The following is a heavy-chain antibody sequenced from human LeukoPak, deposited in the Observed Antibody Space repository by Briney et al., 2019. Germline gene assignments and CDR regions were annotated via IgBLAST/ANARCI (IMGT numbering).Heavy chain of an antibody. CDR2: ISGDGGST. CDR3: AKDSLRELGTYYYYYGMDV. Sequence: GGSLRLSCAASGFTFDDYAMHWVRHAPGKGLEWVSLISGDGGSTYYADSVKGRFTISRDNSKNSLYLQMNSLRTEDTALYYCAKDSLRELGTYYYYYGMDVWGQGTTVTVSS. V-gene: IGHV3-43*02. CDR1: GFTFDDYA. J-gene: IGHJ6*02. D-gene: IGHD1-26*01.